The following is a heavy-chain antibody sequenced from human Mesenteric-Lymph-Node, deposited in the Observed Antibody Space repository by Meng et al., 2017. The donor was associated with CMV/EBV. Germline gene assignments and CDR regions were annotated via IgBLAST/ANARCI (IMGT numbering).Heavy chain of an antibody. V-gene: IGHV3-20*04. CDR3: ASHPFYHSSDNSHYSGMAV. CDR1: GFTFDDYG. Sequence: GESLKISCAASGFTFDDYGMSWVRQAPGKGLEWVSGINWNGGSTGYADSVKGRFTISRDNAKNSLYLQMNSLRAEDTAVYYCASHPFYHSSDNSHYSGMAVWGQGTTVTVSS. D-gene: IGHD3-22*01. J-gene: IGHJ6*02. CDR2: INWNGGST.